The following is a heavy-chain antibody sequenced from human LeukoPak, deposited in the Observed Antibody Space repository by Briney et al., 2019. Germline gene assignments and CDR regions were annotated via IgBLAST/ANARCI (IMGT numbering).Heavy chain of an antibody. CDR3: ATATSLDYGDYFFHH. CDR2: ISRSGNAI. J-gene: IGHJ1*01. CDR1: GFTFSSYE. D-gene: IGHD4-17*01. V-gene: IGHV3-48*03. Sequence: PGGSLRLSCAASGFTFSSYEMNWVRQAPGKGLEWLSYISRSGNAIHYADSMKGRFTISRDNAKNSLYLQMNSLRVEDTAVYYCATATSLDYGDYFFHHWGQGTLVTVSS.